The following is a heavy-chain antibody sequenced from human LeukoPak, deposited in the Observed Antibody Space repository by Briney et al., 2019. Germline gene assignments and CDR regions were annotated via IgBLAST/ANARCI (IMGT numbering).Heavy chain of an antibody. Sequence: GGSLRLSCAASAFTFSSYSMTWVRQAPGKGMEWVSYISSSSSTIYYADSVKGRFTISRDNAKNSLYLQMNSLSAEDTAVYYCARGYDQRGYYYYRMDVWGQGTTVTVSS. CDR1: AFTFSSYS. J-gene: IGHJ6*02. D-gene: IGHD3-3*01. CDR3: ARGYDQRGYYYYRMDV. V-gene: IGHV3-48*01. CDR2: ISSSSSTI.